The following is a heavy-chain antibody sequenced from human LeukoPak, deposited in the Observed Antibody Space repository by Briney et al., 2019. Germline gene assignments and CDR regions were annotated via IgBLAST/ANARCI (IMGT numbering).Heavy chain of an antibody. D-gene: IGHD3-22*01. CDR1: GGSISSYY. CDR3: AREAYYYDSSGYYSHPNFDY. Sequence: SETLSLTCTVSGGSISSYYWSWIRQPAGKGLEWIGRIYTSGSTNYNPSLKSRVTMSVATSKNQFSLKLSSVTAAATAVYYCAREAYYYDSSGYYSHPNFDYWGQGTLVTVSS. CDR2: IYTSGST. J-gene: IGHJ4*02. V-gene: IGHV4-4*07.